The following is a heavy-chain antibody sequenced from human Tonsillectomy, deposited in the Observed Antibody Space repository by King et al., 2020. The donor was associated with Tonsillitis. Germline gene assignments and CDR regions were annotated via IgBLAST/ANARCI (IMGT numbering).Heavy chain of an antibody. CDR3: TRHLIPWRGPKLKYYFDY. Sequence: EVQLVESGGGLVKPGRSLRLSCTASGFTFGDYAMSWFRQAPGKGLEWVGFIRSKAYGGTTEYAASVKGRFTISRDDSKSIAYLQMNSLKTEDTAVYYCTRHLIPWRGPKLKYYFDYWGQGTLVTVSS. CDR1: GFTFGDYA. J-gene: IGHJ4*02. V-gene: IGHV3-49*05. D-gene: IGHD3-3*01. CDR2: IRSKAYGGTT.